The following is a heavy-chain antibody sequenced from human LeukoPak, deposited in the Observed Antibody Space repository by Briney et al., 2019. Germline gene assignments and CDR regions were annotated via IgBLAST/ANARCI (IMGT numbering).Heavy chain of an antibody. CDR2: IKSKTDGGTT. J-gene: IGHJ4*02. Sequence: PGGSLRLSCAASGFTFSSAWMSWVRQAPGKGLEWVGRIKSKTDGGTTDYAAPVKGRFTISRDDSKNTLYLQMNSLKTEDTAVYSCTTENEYDSSGYYRDYWGQGILVTVSS. D-gene: IGHD3-22*01. CDR1: GFTFSSAW. CDR3: TTENEYDSSGYYRDY. V-gene: IGHV3-15*01.